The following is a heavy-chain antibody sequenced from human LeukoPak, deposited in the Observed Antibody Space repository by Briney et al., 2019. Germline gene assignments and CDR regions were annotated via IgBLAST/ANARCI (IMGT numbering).Heavy chain of an antibody. CDR1: GDSINRYY. J-gene: IGHJ4*02. CDR3: ARLIVVVVAATADY. V-gene: IGHV4-59*08. D-gene: IGHD2-15*01. CDR2: IYYSGTT. Sequence: SEPLSLTCTVSGDSINRYYWSWMRQPPGKALEWIGYIYYSGTTTYNPSLKSRVTISVDTSKNQFSLKLSSVTAADTAVYYCARLIVVVVAATADYWGQGTLVTVSS.